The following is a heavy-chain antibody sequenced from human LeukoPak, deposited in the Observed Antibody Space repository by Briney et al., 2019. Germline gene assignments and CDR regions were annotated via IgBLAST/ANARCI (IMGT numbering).Heavy chain of an antibody. CDR2: MSPNSGDT. CDR1: GYTFTSYD. Sequence: ASVNVSCKASGYTFTSYDFNWVRQATGQRPEWMGWMSPNSGDTGYAQKFQDRVTMTRNTSISTAYMELSSLRSDDMAVYYCARGPPNWGYDYWGPGTLVIVSS. J-gene: IGHJ4*02. V-gene: IGHV1-8*01. CDR3: ARGPPNWGYDY. D-gene: IGHD7-27*01.